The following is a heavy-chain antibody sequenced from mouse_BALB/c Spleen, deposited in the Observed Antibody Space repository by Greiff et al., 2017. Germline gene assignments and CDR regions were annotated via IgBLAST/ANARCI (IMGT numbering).Heavy chain of an antibody. Sequence: EVQLVESGGGLVQPGGSRKLSCAASGFTFSSFGMHWVRQAPEKGLEWVAYISSGSSTIYYADTVKGRFTISRDNPKNTLFLQMTSLRSEDTAMYYCARPTMITTGPWFAYWGQGTLVTVSA. J-gene: IGHJ3*01. CDR1: GFTFSSFG. V-gene: IGHV5-17*02. CDR3: ARPTMITTGPWFAY. CDR2: ISSGSSTI. D-gene: IGHD2-4*01.